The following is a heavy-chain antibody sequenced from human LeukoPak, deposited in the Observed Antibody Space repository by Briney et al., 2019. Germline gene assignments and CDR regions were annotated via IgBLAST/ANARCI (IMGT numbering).Heavy chain of an antibody. CDR3: TTPAFLGKSPYGLDV. CDR1: GFTLSNAW. V-gene: IGHV3-15*01. CDR2: IKTITDDGTT. J-gene: IGHJ6*02. D-gene: IGHD3-3*01. Sequence: GGSLRLSCVASGFTLSNAWMSWVRQAPGKGLEWVGRIKTITDDGTTDCAAPVTGRFTISRDDSKNMLFLQMNTLKTEDTAVYYCTTPAFLGKSPYGLDVWGQGTTVTVSS.